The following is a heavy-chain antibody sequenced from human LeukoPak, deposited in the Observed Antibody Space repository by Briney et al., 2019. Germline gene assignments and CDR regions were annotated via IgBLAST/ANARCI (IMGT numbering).Heavy chain of an antibody. CDR1: GGSLSSYY. D-gene: IGHD5-12*01. J-gene: IGHJ4*02. CDR2: ISYSGST. V-gene: IGHV4-59*01. Sequence: KPSETPSPSCTVSGGSLSSYYWKWIRQPPRKGLEWIGYISYSGSTNYNPSLKSRVTISLDTSKNQFSLKVRSVTAADTAVYYCARGFDSKSTYFDYWGQGTLVTVSS. CDR3: ARGFDSKSTYFDY.